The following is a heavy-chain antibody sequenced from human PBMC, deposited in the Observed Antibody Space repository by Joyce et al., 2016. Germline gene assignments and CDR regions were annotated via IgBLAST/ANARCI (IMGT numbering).Heavy chain of an antibody. CDR2: IYFGGST. CDR3: ARNGAYSQDS. Sequence: QVQLQESGPGLVKPSGTLSLTCAVSGGSISSAHWWSWVRQPPGKGLEWIGEIYFGGSTTYTPSLMSRVTISVDKSKNQLSLKMNSVTAADTAVYYCARNGAYSQDSWGQGTLVTVSS. D-gene: IGHD5-12*01. V-gene: IGHV4-4*02. CDR1: GGSISSAHW. J-gene: IGHJ5*01.